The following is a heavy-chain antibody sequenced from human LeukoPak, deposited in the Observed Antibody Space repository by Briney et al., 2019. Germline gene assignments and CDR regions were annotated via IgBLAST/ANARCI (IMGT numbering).Heavy chain of an antibody. CDR2: ISGSGGST. CDR3: AKDQDRIVVAGTDY. J-gene: IGHJ4*02. Sequence: GGSLRLSCAASGFTFSSYAMSWVRQAPGKGLEWVSAISGSGGSTYYADSVKCQFTISRDNSKNTLYLQMNSLRAEDTAVYYCAKDQDRIVVAGTDYWGQGTLVTVSS. V-gene: IGHV3-23*01. D-gene: IGHD6-19*01. CDR1: GFTFSSYA.